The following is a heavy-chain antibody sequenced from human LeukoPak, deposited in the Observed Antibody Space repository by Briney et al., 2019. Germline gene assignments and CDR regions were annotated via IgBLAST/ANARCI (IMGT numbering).Heavy chain of an antibody. J-gene: IGHJ4*02. CDR2: IWFDGSIK. CDR1: GFTFNSFG. Sequence: PGGSLRLSCAASGFTFNSFGIHWARQAPGKGLEWVAVIWFDGSIKYYADSVKGRFTISRDNSKNTLYLQMNSLRAEDTALYYCASAAGPFDNWGQGTLVTVSS. D-gene: IGHD6-19*01. CDR3: ASAAGPFDN. V-gene: IGHV3-33*01.